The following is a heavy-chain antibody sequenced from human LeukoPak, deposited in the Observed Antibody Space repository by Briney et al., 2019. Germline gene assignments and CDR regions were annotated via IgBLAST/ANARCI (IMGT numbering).Heavy chain of an antibody. J-gene: IGHJ4*02. Sequence: PGGSLRLSCAASGFTSSSYSMNWVRQAPGKGLEWVSYISPSGSTIYYADSVKGRFTISRDNAKNSLYLQMNSLRAEDTAVYYCAREGSSFDSSGFFRGYWGQGTLVTVSS. CDR3: AREGSSFDSSGFFRGY. CDR2: ISPSGSTI. D-gene: IGHD3-22*01. V-gene: IGHV3-48*04. CDR1: GFTSSSYS.